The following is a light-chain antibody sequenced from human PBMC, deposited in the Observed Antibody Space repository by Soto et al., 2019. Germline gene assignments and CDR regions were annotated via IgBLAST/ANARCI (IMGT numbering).Light chain of an antibody. V-gene: IGKV2-30*01. Sequence: DIVMTQSPLSLPVTLGQPATISCRSSQSLVYSDGNTYLNWFQQRPGQSPRRLNYKISDRDAGSPGRFSGSGSGTDFTLKNSRVEAEYVGVYYGMHGTHWPWTFGQGTNVEI. CDR2: KIS. J-gene: IGKJ1*01. CDR1: QSLVYSDGNTY. CDR3: MHGTHWPWT.